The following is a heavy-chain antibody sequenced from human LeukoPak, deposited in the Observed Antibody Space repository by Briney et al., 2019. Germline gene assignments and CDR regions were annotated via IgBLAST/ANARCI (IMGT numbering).Heavy chain of an antibody. V-gene: IGHV3-30*14. D-gene: IGHD5-24*01. CDR3: ARGAGYNYPYYFDY. CDR1: GFTFSNFA. J-gene: IGHJ4*02. Sequence: LPGGSLRLSCAASGFTFSNFAMHWVRQAPGKGLEWVAIMSFDGNNKYYADSVKGRFTISRDNSKNTLYLQMNSLRAEDTAVYYCARGAGYNYPYYFDYWGQGTLVTVSS. CDR2: MSFDGNNK.